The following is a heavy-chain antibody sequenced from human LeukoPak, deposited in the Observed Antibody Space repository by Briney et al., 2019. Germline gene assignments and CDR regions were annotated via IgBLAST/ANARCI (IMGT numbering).Heavy chain of an antibody. J-gene: IGHJ3*02. V-gene: IGHV4-39*07. Sequence: SETLSLSCTVSGGSISSSSYYWGWIRQPPGKGLEWMGSIYYSGSTYYNPSLKSRVTISVDTSKNQFSLKLSSVTAADTAVYYCAREFMVRGVIITNDAFDIWGQGTMVTVSS. CDR3: AREFMVRGVIITNDAFDI. D-gene: IGHD3-10*01. CDR1: GGSISSSSYY. CDR2: IYYSGST.